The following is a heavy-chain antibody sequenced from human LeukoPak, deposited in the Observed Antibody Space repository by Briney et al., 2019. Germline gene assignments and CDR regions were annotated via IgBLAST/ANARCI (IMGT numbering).Heavy chain of an antibody. CDR2: ISGGGRTT. CDR3: SKNVVFTRYFDS. V-gene: IGHV3-23*01. D-gene: IGHD2-2*01. Sequence: GGSLRLSSAASGFTFTNHAMSWVHQAPGKGLQWIAVISGGGRTTEYADSVKGRFTVSRDTSMNTLSLHMASLRVEYTAIYYCSKNVVFTRYFDSWGQGTLVTVFS. J-gene: IGHJ4*02. CDR1: GFTFTNHA.